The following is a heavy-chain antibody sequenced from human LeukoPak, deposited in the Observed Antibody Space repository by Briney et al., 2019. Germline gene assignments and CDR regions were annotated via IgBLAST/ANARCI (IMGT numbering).Heavy chain of an antibody. V-gene: IGHV3-48*03. CDR2: ISSSGSTI. D-gene: IGHD2-15*01. CDR1: GFTFSSYE. J-gene: IGHJ3*02. Sequence: GGSLRLSCAASGFTFSSYEMNWVRQAPGKGLEWVSYISSSGSTIYYADSVKGRFTISRDNAKNSLYLQMNSLRAEDTAVYYCARDCGGGSCYGPYDAFDIWGQGTIVTVSS. CDR3: ARDCGGGSCYGPYDAFDI.